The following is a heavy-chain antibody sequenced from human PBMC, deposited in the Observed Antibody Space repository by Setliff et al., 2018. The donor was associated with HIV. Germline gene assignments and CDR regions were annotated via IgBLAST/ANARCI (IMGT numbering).Heavy chain of an antibody. CDR1: GDSISSSNYY. CDR2: IYYSGSS. D-gene: IGHD3-22*01. V-gene: IGHV4-39*02. CDR3: ARDPKHSSSGDLEY. Sequence: SETLSLTCTVSGDSISSSNYYWGWIRQPPGKGLEWIGNIYYSGSSYCNPSLKSRVAISVDTSKNQFSLKLTSVTAADTAVYYCARDPKHSSSGDLEYWSQGTLVTVSS. J-gene: IGHJ4*02.